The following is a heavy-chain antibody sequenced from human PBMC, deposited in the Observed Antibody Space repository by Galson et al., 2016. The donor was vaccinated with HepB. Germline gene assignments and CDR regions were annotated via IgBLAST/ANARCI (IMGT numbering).Heavy chain of an antibody. CDR1: GGTFSSYT. D-gene: IGHD2-21*02. Sequence: CQASGGTFSSYTITWVRQAPGQGLAWMGGINPIFGTTNYAQKFQNRVTITADASTNTVYMELSSLISEDTALYYCATLHIVVVTNSGHNAFDIWGQGTMVTVSS. CDR2: INPIFGTT. V-gene: IGHV1-69*01. J-gene: IGHJ3*02. CDR3: ATLHIVVVTNSGHNAFDI.